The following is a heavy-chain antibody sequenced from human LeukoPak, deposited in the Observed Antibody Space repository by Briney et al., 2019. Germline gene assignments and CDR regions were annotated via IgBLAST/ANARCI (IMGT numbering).Heavy chain of an antibody. CDR3: ARGRGSRTGYNGDYLDY. D-gene: IGHD5-18*01. J-gene: IGHJ4*02. CDR1: GGTFSNYA. CDR2: ITPILGLI. V-gene: IGHV1-69*04. Sequence: SVKVSCKASGGTFSNYANNWVRQAPGQGLEWMGRITPILGLINYAQNFQGRVTLTADKSTSTGYMEVTGLRFDDTAIYYCARGRGSRTGYNGDYLDYWGQGTLVTVSS.